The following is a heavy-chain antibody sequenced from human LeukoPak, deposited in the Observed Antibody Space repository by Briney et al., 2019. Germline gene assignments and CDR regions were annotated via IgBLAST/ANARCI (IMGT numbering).Heavy chain of an antibody. V-gene: IGHV3-23*01. CDR3: AKIEAVVPAAIGGGWFDP. CDR2: ISGIGGST. J-gene: IGHJ5*02. D-gene: IGHD2-2*02. CDR1: GFTFSSYA. Sequence: GGSLRLSCAASGFTFSSYAMSWVRQAPGKGLEWVSAISGIGGSTYYADSVKGRFTISRANSKNTLYLQMNSLRAEDTAVYYCAKIEAVVPAAIGGGWFDPWGQGTLVTVSS.